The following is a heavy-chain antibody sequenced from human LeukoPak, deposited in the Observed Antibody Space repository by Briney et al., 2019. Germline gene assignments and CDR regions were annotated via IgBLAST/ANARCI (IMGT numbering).Heavy chain of an antibody. CDR2: ISYDGSNK. CDR1: GFTFSSYG. J-gene: IGHJ6*02. CDR3: AKYRRVATTKHYYYYGMDV. Sequence: GGSLRLSCAASGFTFSSYGMHWVRQAPGKGLEWVAVISYDGSNKYYADSGKGRFTISRDNSKNTLYLQMNSLRAEDTAVYYCAKYRRVATTKHYYYYGMDVWGQGTTVTVSS. D-gene: IGHD5-12*01. V-gene: IGHV3-30*18.